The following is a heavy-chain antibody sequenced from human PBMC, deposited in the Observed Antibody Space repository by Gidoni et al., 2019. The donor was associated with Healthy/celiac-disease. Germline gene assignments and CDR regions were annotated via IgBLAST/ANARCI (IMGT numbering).Heavy chain of an antibody. D-gene: IGHD6-19*01. J-gene: IGHJ4*02. CDR1: GGSISSYY. CDR2: IYYSGST. V-gene: IGHV4-59*01. Sequence: QVQLQESGPGLVKPSETLSLTCTVSGGSISSYYWSWIRQPPGKGLEWIGYIYYSGSTNYNPSLKSRVTISVDTSKNQFSLKLSSVTAADTAVYYCARERIAVAGTYFDYWGQGTLVTVSS. CDR3: ARERIAVAGTYFDY.